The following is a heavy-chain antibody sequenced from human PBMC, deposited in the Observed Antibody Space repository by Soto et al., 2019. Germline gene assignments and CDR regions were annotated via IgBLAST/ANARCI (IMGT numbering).Heavy chain of an antibody. CDR2: INPSGAST. CDR1: GYNFTNYY. V-gene: IGHV1-46*03. Sequence: ASVKVSXKASGYNFTNYYIHWVRQAPGQGLEWMGIINPSGASTSDAQKFQGRVTMTRDTSTSTVYMELSSLRSEDTAVYYCARGITVIRGVMDVWGQGTTVTVSS. CDR3: ARGITVIRGVMDV. J-gene: IGHJ6*02. D-gene: IGHD3-10*01.